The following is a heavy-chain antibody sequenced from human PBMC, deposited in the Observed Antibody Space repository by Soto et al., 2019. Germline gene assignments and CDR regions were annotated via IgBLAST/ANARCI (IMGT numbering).Heavy chain of an antibody. CDR3: AKGSGMYSDLDC. V-gene: IGHV3-23*01. CDR2: IRGRDGST. Sequence: EVQMLESGGGLVQPGGSLRLSCAASGFTFSSYAMSWVRQAPGKGLEWVSAIRGRDGSTYYADSVKGRFTISRDDSEHTLYLKVNSLRAEDTAVYYCAKGSGMYSDLDCWGEGTLVTVSS. J-gene: IGHJ4*02. D-gene: IGHD2-8*01. CDR1: GFTFSSYA.